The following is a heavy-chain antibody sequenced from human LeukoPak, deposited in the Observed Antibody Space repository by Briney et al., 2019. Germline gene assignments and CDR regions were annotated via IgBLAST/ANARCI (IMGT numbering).Heavy chain of an antibody. Sequence: GESLKISCEGSGYTFTSYWIAWVRQMPGKGLEWMGIIYPGDSDTRYSPSFQGQVTISVDKSINTAYLQWSSLKASDTAICYCARHFRRVGVTGAFDIWGQGTMVSVSS. J-gene: IGHJ3*02. V-gene: IGHV5-51*01. D-gene: IGHD1-26*01. CDR3: ARHFRRVGVTGAFDI. CDR2: IYPGDSDT. CDR1: GYTFTSYW.